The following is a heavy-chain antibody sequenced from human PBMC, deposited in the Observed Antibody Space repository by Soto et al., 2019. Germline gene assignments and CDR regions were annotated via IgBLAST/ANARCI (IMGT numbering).Heavy chain of an antibody. CDR2: IYYSGST. Sequence: SETLSLTCTVSGGSISSYYWSWIRQPPGKGLEWIGYIYYSGSTNYNPSLKSRVTISVDTSKNQFSLKLSSVTAADTAVYYCARASGDYVFDYWGPGTLVTASS. CDR3: ARASGDYVFDY. V-gene: IGHV4-59*01. D-gene: IGHD4-17*01. CDR1: GGSISSYY. J-gene: IGHJ4*02.